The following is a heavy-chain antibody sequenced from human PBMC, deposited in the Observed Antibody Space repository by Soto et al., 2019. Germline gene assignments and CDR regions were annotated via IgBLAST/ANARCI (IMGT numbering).Heavy chain of an antibody. Sequence: QVQLQESGPGLVKPSGTLSLTCSVSSGSINSDNWRSWVRQPPGKGLEWIGESLHNGTTKYNPSLRRRVNVSGDKSKNQYSLNLSSVTAADTAMHYCARLVYCYDGACSPLGSVWGQGTRVTVSS. CDR3: ARLVYCYDGACSPLGSV. CDR2: SLHNGTT. J-gene: IGHJ4*02. V-gene: IGHV4-4*02. CDR1: SGSINSDNW. D-gene: IGHD2-21*02.